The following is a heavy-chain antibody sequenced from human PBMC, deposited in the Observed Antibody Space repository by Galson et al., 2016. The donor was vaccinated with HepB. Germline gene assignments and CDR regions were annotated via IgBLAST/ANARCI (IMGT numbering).Heavy chain of an antibody. CDR1: GDSISRGDYY. V-gene: IGHV4-30-4*01. CDR3: ARDPNHSDSGPY. D-gene: IGHD3-22*01. CDR2: IYYSGTT. Sequence: LSLTCTVSGDSISRGDYYWSWIRQPPGKGLEWIGYIYYSGTTYYNPSLKSRVTISVDTSKNQFSLKLRSLTAADTAVYYCARDPNHSDSGPYWGQGTQVTVSS. J-gene: IGHJ4*02.